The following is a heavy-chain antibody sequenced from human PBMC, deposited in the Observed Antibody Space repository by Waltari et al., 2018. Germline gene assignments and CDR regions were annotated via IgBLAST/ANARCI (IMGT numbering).Heavy chain of an antibody. CDR1: GGTFSGYA. J-gene: IGHJ3*02. Sequence: QVQLVQSGAAVKKPGSSVKVSCKASGGTFSGYAISWVRQAPGQGLEWMGGIIPIFGTANYAQKFQGRVTITADESTSTAYMELSSLRSEDTAVYYCARCLTYYYGSGSYQDAFDIWGQGTMVTVSS. V-gene: IGHV1-69*12. CDR2: IIPIFGTA. D-gene: IGHD3-10*01. CDR3: ARCLTYYYGSGSYQDAFDI.